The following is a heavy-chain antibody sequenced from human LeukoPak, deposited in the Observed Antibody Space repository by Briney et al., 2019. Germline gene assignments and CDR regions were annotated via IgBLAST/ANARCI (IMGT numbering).Heavy chain of an antibody. V-gene: IGHV5-51*01. CDR3: ARCPENFWSGYFKDNYFDY. D-gene: IGHD3-3*01. CDR2: IYPGDSDT. CDR1: GYIFTSYW. Sequence: GESLKICCKGSGYIFTSYWIGWVRQMPGKGLEWMGIIYPGDSDTRYSPSFQGQVTISADKSISTAYLQWSSLKASDTAMYYCARCPENFWSGYFKDNYFDYWGQGTLVTVSS. J-gene: IGHJ4*02.